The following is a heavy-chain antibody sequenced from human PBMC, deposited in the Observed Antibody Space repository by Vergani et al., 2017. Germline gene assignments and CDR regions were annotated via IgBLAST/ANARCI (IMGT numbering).Heavy chain of an antibody. CDR1: GYTFRNYG. V-gene: IGHV1-18*04. CDR2: ISVYNGET. CDR3: ARATCSGGSCYRGFEY. J-gene: IGHJ4*02. Sequence: QVHLVQSGVEVKKPGASVKVSCEGSGYTFRNYGISWVRQAPGEGLEWLGWISVYNGETKFAQKFQGRVTLTRDTSTDTAYMEMGSLRSDDTAVYYCARATCSGGSCYRGFEYWGQGSLITVSS. D-gene: IGHD2-15*01.